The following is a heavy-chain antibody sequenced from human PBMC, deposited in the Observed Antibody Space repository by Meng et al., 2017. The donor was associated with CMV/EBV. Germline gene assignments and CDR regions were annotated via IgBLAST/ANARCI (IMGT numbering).Heavy chain of an antibody. J-gene: IGHJ4*02. CDR2: INPNSGGT. V-gene: IGHV1-2*06. D-gene: IGHD2-2*01. CDR1: GYTFTGYY. CDR3: ARDSHCSSTSCPLDY. Sequence: ASVKVSCKASGYTFTGYYMHWVRQAPGQGLEWMGRINPNSGGTNYAQKFQGRVTMTRDTSISTAYMELSRLRSDDTAVYYCARDSHCSSTSCPLDYWGQGTLVTVSS.